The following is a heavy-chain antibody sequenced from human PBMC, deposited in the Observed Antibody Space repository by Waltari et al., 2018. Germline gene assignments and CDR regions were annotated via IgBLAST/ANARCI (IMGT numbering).Heavy chain of an antibody. CDR1: GGTFSSYA. CDR2: IIPIFGTA. D-gene: IGHD3-3*01. J-gene: IGHJ3*02. Sequence: QVQLVQSGAEVKKPGSSVKVSCKASGGTFSSYAISWVRQAPGQGLEWMGRIIPIFGTANYAQKFQGRVTITADKSTSTAYMELSSLRSEDTAVYYCARVPGGGTIFGVVIGAFDIWGQGTMVTVFS. V-gene: IGHV1-69*08. CDR3: ARVPGGGTIFGVVIGAFDI.